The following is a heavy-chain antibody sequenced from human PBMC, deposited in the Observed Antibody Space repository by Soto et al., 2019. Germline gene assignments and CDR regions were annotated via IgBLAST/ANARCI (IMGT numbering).Heavy chain of an antibody. CDR3: ARRESYDILTGYYHFDY. CDR2: IYYSGST. CDR1: GGSITSSSYY. J-gene: IGHJ4*02. Sequence: SETLSLTCTVSGGSITSSSYYWGWIRQPPGKGLEWIGNIYYSGSTYYNPSLKSRVTISVDTSKNQFSLKLSSVTAADTAVYYCARRESYDILTGYYHFDYWGQGTLVTVSS. D-gene: IGHD3-9*01. V-gene: IGHV4-39*01.